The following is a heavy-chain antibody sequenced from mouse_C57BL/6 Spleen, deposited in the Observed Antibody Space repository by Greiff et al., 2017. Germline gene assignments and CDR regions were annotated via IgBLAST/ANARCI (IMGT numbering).Heavy chain of an antibody. CDR2: IDPENGDT. Sequence: VQLKESGAELVRPGASVKLSCTASGFNIKDDYMHWVKQRPEQGLEWIGWIDPENGDTEYASKFQGKATITADTSSNTAYLQLSSLTSEDTAVYYCTTVYYGHYFDYWGQGTTLTVSS. V-gene: IGHV14-4*01. J-gene: IGHJ2*01. CDR3: TTVYYGHYFDY. CDR1: GFNIKDDY. D-gene: IGHD2-1*01.